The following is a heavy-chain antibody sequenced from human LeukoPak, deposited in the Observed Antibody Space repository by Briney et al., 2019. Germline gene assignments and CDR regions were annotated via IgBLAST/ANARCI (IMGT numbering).Heavy chain of an antibody. Sequence: GGSLRLSCAASGFTFSGYWIHWVRQAPVKGLEWVSRVNSDGSRTDYADSVKGRFTISRDNAKNALYLHMHSLRPEDTAVYYCTRSPYSSSWTFEYWGQGTLVSVPS. V-gene: IGHV3-74*01. J-gene: IGHJ4*02. CDR3: TRSPYSSSWTFEY. D-gene: IGHD6-13*01. CDR1: GFTFSGYW. CDR2: VNSDGSRT.